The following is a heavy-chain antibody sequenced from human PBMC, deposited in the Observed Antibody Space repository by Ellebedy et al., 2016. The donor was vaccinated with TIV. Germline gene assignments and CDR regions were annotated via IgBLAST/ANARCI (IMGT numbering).Heavy chain of an antibody. Sequence: GESLKISCEASRLTFSTYSMNWVRQAPGKGLEWVSYISGRDNTIYYADSVKGRFTVSRDNAKSSLYLQMNSLRAEDTAVYYCAREASGYYGFDYWGQGTLVTVSS. D-gene: IGHD3-3*01. CDR3: AREASGYYGFDY. V-gene: IGHV3-48*04. J-gene: IGHJ4*02. CDR1: RLTFSTYS. CDR2: ISGRDNTI.